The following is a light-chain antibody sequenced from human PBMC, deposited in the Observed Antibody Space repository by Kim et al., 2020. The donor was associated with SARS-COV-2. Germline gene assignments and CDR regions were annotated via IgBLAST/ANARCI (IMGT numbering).Light chain of an antibody. CDR3: QAWDSTWV. CDR1: KLGDKY. V-gene: IGLV3-1*01. J-gene: IGLJ3*02. Sequence: SYELTQPPSVSVSPGQTASITCSGDKLGDKYACWYQQKPGQSPVLVIYQDSKRPSGIPERFSGSNSGNTATLTISGTQAVDEADYYCQAWDSTWVFGRGT. CDR2: QDS.